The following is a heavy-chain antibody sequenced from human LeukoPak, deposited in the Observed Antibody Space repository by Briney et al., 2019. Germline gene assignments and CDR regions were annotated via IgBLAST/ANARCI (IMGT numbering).Heavy chain of an antibody. Sequence: SETLSLTCTVSGGSISSSSYYWGWIRQPPGKGLEWIGSIYYSGSTYYNPSLKSRVTISVDTSKNQFSLKLSSVTAADTAVYYCARHEGVVPPIGFDPWGQGTLVTVSS. V-gene: IGHV4-39*01. CDR1: GGSISSSSYY. J-gene: IGHJ5*02. CDR3: ARHEGVVPPIGFDP. D-gene: IGHD3-3*01. CDR2: IYYSGST.